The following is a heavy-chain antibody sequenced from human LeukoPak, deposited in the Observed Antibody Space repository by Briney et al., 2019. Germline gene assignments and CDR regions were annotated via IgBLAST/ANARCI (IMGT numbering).Heavy chain of an antibody. V-gene: IGHV4-38-2*01. CDR3: ARVAPPEKYSYGWDFDY. D-gene: IGHD5-18*01. Sequence: PSETLSLTCAVSGYSISSGYYWGRIRQPPGQGVEWIGSIYNSGSTYYNPSLKSRLTISVDTSKNQLSPKLSSVTAAGTVVYYCARVAPPEKYSYGWDFDYWGEGSQVTVSS. J-gene: IGHJ4*02. CDR2: IYNSGST. CDR1: GYSISSGYY.